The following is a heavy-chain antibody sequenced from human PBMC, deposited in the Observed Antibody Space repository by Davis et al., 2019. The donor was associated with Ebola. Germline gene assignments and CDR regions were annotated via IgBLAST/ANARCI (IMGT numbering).Heavy chain of an antibody. CDR2: ISSSGSTI. Sequence: GESLKISCAASGFTFSDYYMSWIRQAPGKGLEWVSYISSSGSTIYYADSIKGRFTISRDTARNSVHLQMDSLRAEDTAIYYCARGPLTALDYWGQGTLVTVSS. CDR1: GFTFSDYY. J-gene: IGHJ4*02. CDR3: ARGPLTALDY. D-gene: IGHD3-9*01. V-gene: IGHV3-11*01.